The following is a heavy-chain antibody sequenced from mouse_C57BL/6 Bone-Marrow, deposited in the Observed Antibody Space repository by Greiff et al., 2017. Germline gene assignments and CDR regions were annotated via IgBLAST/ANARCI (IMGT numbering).Heavy chain of an antibody. Sequence: QVQLQQSGAELVRPGTSVKLSCKASGYTFTSYWMHWVKQRPGQGLEWIGVIDPSDSYTNYNQKFKGKATLTVDTSSSTAYMQLSSLTSEDSAVYYCARRGTWRYFDVWGTGTTVTVSS. J-gene: IGHJ1*03. CDR3: ARRGTWRYFDV. CDR1: GYTFTSYW. CDR2: IDPSDSYT. V-gene: IGHV1-59*01. D-gene: IGHD3-3*01.